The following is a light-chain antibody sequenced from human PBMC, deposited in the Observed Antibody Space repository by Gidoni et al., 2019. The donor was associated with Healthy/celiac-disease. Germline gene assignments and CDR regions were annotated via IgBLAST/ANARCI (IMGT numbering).Light chain of an antibody. CDR1: QSISIF. J-gene: IGKJ1*01. CDR2: AAS. V-gene: IGKV1-39*01. Sequence: DIQLTQSPSSLSASVGDRVTITCRASQSISIFFNWYQQKVGKAPKLLIYAASNLQNGVPSRFSGSGSGTDFTLTISSRQPEDFATYYCQQSYSTPRTFGQGTKVEMK. CDR3: QQSYSTPRT.